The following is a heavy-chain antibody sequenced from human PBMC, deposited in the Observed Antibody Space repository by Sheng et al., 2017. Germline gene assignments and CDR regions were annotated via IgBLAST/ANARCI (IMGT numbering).Heavy chain of an antibody. D-gene: IGHD1-26*01. Sequence: QVQLVQSGAEVKKPGASVKVSCKASGYTFNNYGISWVRQAPGQGLEWMGRINAYNGNTNYAQRLQGRVTMTKDTSTSTAYMELRSLRSDDTAVYYCARDFSGIYFDPWGQGTLVTVSS. CDR3: ARDFSGIYFDP. CDR2: INAYNGNT. J-gene: IGHJ5*02. CDR1: GYTFNNYG. V-gene: IGHV1-18*01.